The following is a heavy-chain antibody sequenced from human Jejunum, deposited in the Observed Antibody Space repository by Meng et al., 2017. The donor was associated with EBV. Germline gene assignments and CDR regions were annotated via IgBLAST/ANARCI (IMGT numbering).Heavy chain of an antibody. CDR3: VRDSSFNVH. V-gene: IGHV3-21*05. J-gene: IGHJ4*02. CDR2: ISSGSSFI. CDR1: GFHFSSYS. D-gene: IGHD3-16*02. Sequence: EVELWGSGGGLVKPWGSLRHSCPDSGFHFSSYSMNWVRQAPGKGLEWVSYISSGSSFIYYADSVKGRFTISRDDAKNSLSLQMNNLGADDTAVYYCVRDSSFNVHWGQGTLVTVSS.